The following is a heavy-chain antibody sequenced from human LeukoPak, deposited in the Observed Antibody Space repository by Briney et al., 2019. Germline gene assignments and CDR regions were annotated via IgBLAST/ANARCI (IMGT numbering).Heavy chain of an antibody. CDR2: IHYSGST. D-gene: IGHD3-16*01. Sequence: PSETLSLTCTVSGGSISSHYWSWIRQPPGKGLEWIGYIHYSGSTNYNPPLKSRVTMSLDTSNNQFSLKVNSVTAADTAVYFCARAQGGAFDIWGQGTMVTVSS. V-gene: IGHV4-59*11. CDR3: ARAQGGAFDI. J-gene: IGHJ3*02. CDR1: GGSISSHY.